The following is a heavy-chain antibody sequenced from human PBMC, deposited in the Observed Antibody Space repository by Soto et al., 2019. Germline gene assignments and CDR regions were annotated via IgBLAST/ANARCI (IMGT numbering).Heavy chain of an antibody. J-gene: IGHJ4*02. Sequence: GGSLRLSCTASGLTFRSYAMSWVRQAPGRGLEWVAGIGGDGGTTFYADSVKGRFTISRDNSKNTVHLQMNSLRAEDTAVYFCAKSMTTVLRYFDYWGQGTQVTVSS. V-gene: IGHV3-23*01. CDR1: GLTFRSYA. CDR2: IGGDGGTT. CDR3: AKSMTTVLRYFDY. D-gene: IGHD4-17*01.